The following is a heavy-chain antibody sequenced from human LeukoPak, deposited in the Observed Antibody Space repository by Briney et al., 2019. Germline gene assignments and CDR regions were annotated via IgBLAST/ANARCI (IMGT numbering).Heavy chain of an antibody. CDR1: GFIFSNYW. J-gene: IGHJ4*02. V-gene: IGHV3-74*01. CDR2: INSDGSSA. D-gene: IGHD3-22*01. CDR3: ARFNGYYDSFDY. Sequence: GGSLRLSCAASGFIFSNYWMHWVRQAPGKGLVWVSRINSDGSSASYADSVKGRFTISRDNAKNTLYLQMNSPRAEDTAVYYCARFNGYYDSFDYWGQGTLVTVSS.